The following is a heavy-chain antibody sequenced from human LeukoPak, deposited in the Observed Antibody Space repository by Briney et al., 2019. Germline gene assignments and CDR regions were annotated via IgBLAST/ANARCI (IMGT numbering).Heavy chain of an antibody. J-gene: IGHJ5*02. CDR1: GFTFSSNY. CDR2: IYSGGST. D-gene: IGHD6-13*01. CDR3: AREGPMGAAGNWFDP. V-gene: IGHV3-53*01. Sequence: PGGSLKLSCAASGFTFSSNYMSWVRQAPGKGLEWVSVIYSGGSTYFADSVKGRFTISRDNSKNTLYLQMNSLRAEDTAVYYCAREGPMGAAGNWFDPWGQGTLVTVSS.